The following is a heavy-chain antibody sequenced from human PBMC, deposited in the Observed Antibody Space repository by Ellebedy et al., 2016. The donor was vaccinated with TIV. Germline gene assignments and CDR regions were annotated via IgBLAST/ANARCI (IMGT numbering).Heavy chain of an antibody. CDR1: GYTLTELS. CDR3: GRMVYYDSSGYLSDY. CDR2: FDPEDGET. V-gene: IGHV1-24*01. J-gene: IGHJ4*02. Sequence: ASVKVSCKVSGYTLTELSMHWVRQAPGKGLEWMGGFDPEDGETIYAQKLQGRVTMTRDTSTSTAYMELSSLRSDDTAVYYCGRMVYYDSSGYLSDYWGQGTLVTVSS. D-gene: IGHD3-22*01.